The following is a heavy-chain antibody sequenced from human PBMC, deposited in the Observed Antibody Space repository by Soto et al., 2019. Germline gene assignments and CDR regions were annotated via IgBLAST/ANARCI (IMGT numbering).Heavy chain of an antibody. CDR2: IRPGGDST. D-gene: IGHD1-26*01. Sequence: GGSLRLSCAASGFRFRTRAMGWVRQAPGKGLEWVASIRPGGDSTYYADSVKGRFAVSRDNSNVTLYLQMDSLRVEDTAIYYCTTHEEGAPWAGGFDSWGQGTLVTVSS. J-gene: IGHJ5*01. CDR3: TTHEEGAPWAGGFDS. V-gene: IGHV3-23*01. CDR1: GFRFRTRA.